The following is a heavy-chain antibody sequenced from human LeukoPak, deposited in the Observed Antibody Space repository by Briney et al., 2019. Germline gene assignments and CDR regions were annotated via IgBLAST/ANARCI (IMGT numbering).Heavy chain of an antibody. D-gene: IGHD4-17*01. CDR2: IKQDGSEK. CDR1: GFTFSSYS. CDR3: ARDRRTTVTTRMAFDI. V-gene: IGHV3-7*01. Sequence: GGSLRLSCAASGFTFSSYSMNWVRQAPGKGLEWVANIKQDGSEKKYVDSVKGRFTISRDNSKNTLYLQMNSLRAEDTAVYYCARDRRTTVTTRMAFDIWGQGTMVTVSS. J-gene: IGHJ3*02.